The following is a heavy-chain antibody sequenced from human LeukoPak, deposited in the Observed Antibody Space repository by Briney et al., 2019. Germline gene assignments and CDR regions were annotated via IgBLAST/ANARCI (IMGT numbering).Heavy chain of an antibody. D-gene: IGHD3-22*01. CDR1: GGSISRSGYS. V-gene: IGHV4-30-4*07. J-gene: IGHJ5*02. Sequence: PSETLSLTCAVSGGSISRSGYSWSWIRQPPGKGLDWIAYIYYTGSTYYNPSLKSRVTISLDTSKNQFSLKLTSVTAADTAVYYCARGGDSSGYEGRFDPWGQGSLVTVSS. CDR2: IYYTGST. CDR3: ARGGDSSGYEGRFDP.